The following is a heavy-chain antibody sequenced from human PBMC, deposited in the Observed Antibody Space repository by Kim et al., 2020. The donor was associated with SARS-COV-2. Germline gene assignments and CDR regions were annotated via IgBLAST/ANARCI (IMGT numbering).Heavy chain of an antibody. J-gene: IGHJ4*02. Sequence: GESLKISCKGSGYSFPSHWIGWVRQMPGKGLEWMGIIYPYDSDTKYSPSFQGRVTISADKSITTAYLQWSSLKAPDTAIYYCARLQGSGSLGYPIDYWGQGTLVTVSS. D-gene: IGHD3-10*01. CDR3: ARLQGSGSLGYPIDY. V-gene: IGHV5-51*01. CDR2: IYPYDSDT. CDR1: GYSFPSHW.